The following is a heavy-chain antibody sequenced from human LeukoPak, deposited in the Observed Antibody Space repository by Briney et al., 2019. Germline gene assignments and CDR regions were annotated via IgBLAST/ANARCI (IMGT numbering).Heavy chain of an antibody. V-gene: IGHV4-59*01. CDR2: IYYSGDT. D-gene: IGHD2/OR15-2a*01. CDR1: GGSISSYY. Sequence: SETLSLTCTVSGGSISSYYWSWIRQPPGKGLEWIGYIYYSGDTNYNPSLKSRVTILLDTSKNQFSLKLSSVTAADTAVYYCARGDPSMPFDYWGQGTLVTVSS. CDR3: ARGDPSMPFDY. J-gene: IGHJ4*02.